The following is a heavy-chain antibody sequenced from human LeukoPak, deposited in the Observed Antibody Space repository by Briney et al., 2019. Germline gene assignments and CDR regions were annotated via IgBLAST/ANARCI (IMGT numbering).Heavy chain of an antibody. CDR2: ISSNGGST. J-gene: IGHJ4*02. CDR3: ARAFIAAADYYFDY. V-gene: IGHV3-64*01. CDR1: GFTFSSYA. Sequence: PGGSLRLSCAASGFTFSSYAMHWVRQAPGKGLEYVSAISSNGGSTYYANSVKGRFTISRDNSKNTPYLQMGSLRAEDTAVYYCARAFIAAADYYFDYWGQGTLVTVSS. D-gene: IGHD6-13*01.